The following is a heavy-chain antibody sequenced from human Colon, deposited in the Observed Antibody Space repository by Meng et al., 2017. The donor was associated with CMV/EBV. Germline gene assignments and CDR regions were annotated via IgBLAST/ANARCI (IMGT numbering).Heavy chain of an antibody. D-gene: IGHD2-15*01. J-gene: IGHJ5*02. Sequence: SETLSLTCTVSGASLSSSDYYWGWIRQSPGKGLEWIGNIYYSGTTSYNPSLQSRVTISMDTSNNQFSLKLNFVTAADTAVYYCARDLGFQPTYFDPWGQGTLVTVSS. V-gene: IGHV4-39*07. CDR3: ARDLGFQPTYFDP. CDR2: IYYSGTT. CDR1: GASLSSSDYY.